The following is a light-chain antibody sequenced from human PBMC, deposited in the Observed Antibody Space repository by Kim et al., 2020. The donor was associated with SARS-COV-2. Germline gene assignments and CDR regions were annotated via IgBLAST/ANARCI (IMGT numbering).Light chain of an antibody. CDR1: ESIRND. Sequence: ASVGDRDSITGRARESIRNDLAWYQQKPGKAPNVLIYAASSLQSGVPSRFSGSGSGTDFVLTMSSVQREDFATYYCLQDYSFPLTFGGGTKVDIK. J-gene: IGKJ4*01. CDR2: AAS. CDR3: LQDYSFPLT. V-gene: IGKV1-6*01.